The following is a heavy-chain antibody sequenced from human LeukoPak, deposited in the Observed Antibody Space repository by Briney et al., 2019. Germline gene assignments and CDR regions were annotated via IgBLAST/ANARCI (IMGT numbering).Heavy chain of an antibody. CDR2: ISDSGGST. J-gene: IGHJ4*02. Sequence: GGSLRLSCAASGFTFNSYAMSWVRQAPEKGLEWVSGISDSGGSTYYADSVKGRFTISRDNSKNTLYLQMNSLRVEDTAVYYCANTPVNYGDPLYYFDYWGQGILVTVSS. CDR1: GFTFNSYA. CDR3: ANTPVNYGDPLYYFDY. V-gene: IGHV3-23*01. D-gene: IGHD4-17*01.